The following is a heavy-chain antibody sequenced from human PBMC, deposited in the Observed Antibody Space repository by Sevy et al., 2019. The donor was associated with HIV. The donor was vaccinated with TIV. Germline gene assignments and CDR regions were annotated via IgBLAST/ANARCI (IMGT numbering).Heavy chain of an antibody. V-gene: IGHV3-23*01. D-gene: IGHD2-15*01. CDR3: AKSPPRCSGGTCSSDY. Sequence: GGSLRLSCTASGFTFSSYAMSWVRQAPGKGLEWVSAISGSGGSTYYADSVKGRFTISRDNSKNTLYLQMNSLRAEDTAVYYCAKSPPRCSGGTCSSDYWGQGTLVTVSS. J-gene: IGHJ4*02. CDR1: GFTFSSYA. CDR2: ISGSGGST.